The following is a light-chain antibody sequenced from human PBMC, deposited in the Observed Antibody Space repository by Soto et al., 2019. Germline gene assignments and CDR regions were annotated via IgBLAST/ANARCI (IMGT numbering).Light chain of an antibody. V-gene: IGKV1-39*01. J-gene: IGKJ1*01. CDR2: AAS. CDR3: QQSFASLRT. Sequence: MTQSPLSLPVTLGQPASISCRSNQSLVHSDGIAYFSWFQQRPGKAPKLLIYAASTLQGGVPSRFSGSGSGTDFTLTISSLQSEDFATYYCQQSFASLRTFGQGTTVEI. CDR1: QSLVHSDGIAY.